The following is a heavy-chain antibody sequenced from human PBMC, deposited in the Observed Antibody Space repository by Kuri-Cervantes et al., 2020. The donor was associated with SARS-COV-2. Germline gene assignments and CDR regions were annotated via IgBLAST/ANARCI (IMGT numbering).Heavy chain of an antibody. Sequence: ESLKISCSVSGGSISSSGHYWGWVRQPPGKGLEWIGSIYFSGSTCYTPSLKSRVTISVDTSKNQFSLKLTSVTATDTAVYYCGRQASDWHIDYWGQGTLVTVSS. CDR2: IYFSGST. CDR3: GRQASDWHIDY. V-gene: IGHV4-39*01. CDR1: GGSISSSGHY. J-gene: IGHJ4*02. D-gene: IGHD3-9*01.